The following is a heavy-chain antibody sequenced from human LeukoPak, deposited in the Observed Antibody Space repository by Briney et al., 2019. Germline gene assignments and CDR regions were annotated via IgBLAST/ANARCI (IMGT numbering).Heavy chain of an antibody. CDR3: ARLTPRPHDYGDYEDY. J-gene: IGHJ4*02. CDR2: ISSSSSYI. D-gene: IGHD4-17*01. CDR1: GFTFSSYS. Sequence: PGGSLRLSCAASGFTFSSYSMNWVRQAPGKGLEWVSSISSSSSYIYYADSVKGRFTISRDNAKNSLYLQMNGLRAEDTAVYYCARLTPRPHDYGDYEDYWGQGTLVTVSS. V-gene: IGHV3-21*01.